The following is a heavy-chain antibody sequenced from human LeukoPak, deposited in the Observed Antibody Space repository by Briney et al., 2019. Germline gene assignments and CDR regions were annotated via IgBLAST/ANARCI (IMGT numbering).Heavy chain of an antibody. CDR1: GGSKSSGGYY. Sequence: SQTLTLTCTVSGGSKSSGGYYWSWIRQHPGKGLEWIGYIYYSGSTYYNPSLKSRVTISVDTSKNQFSLKLSSVTAADTAVYYCARAPSPLYYYGMDVWGQGTTVTVSS. V-gene: IGHV4-31*03. CDR2: IYYSGST. J-gene: IGHJ6*02. CDR3: ARAPSPLYYYGMDV.